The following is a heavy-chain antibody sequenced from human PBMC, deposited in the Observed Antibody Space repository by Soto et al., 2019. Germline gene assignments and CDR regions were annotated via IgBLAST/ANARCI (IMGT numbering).Heavy chain of an antibody. CDR3: VKDGSSGWPYYYGMDV. CDR1: GFTFSSYG. J-gene: IGHJ6*02. Sequence: GGSLRLSCAASGFTFSSYGMHWVRQAPGKGLEWVAVISYDGRNKYYADSVKGRFTISRDNSKNTLYLQMSSLRPEDTAVYYCVKDGSSGWPYYYGMDVWGQGTTVTVSS. D-gene: IGHD6-19*01. CDR2: ISYDGRNK. V-gene: IGHV3-30*18.